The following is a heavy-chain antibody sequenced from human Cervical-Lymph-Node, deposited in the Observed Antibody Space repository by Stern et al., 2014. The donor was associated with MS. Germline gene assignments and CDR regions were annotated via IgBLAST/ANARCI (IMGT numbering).Heavy chain of an antibody. V-gene: IGHV1-69*01. J-gene: IGHJ5*02. CDR2: IIPIFGTA. CDR1: GGTFSSYA. D-gene: IGHD3-22*01. Sequence: QVQLVESGAEVKKPGSSVKVSCKASGGTFSSYAISWVRQAPGQGLEWMGGIIPIFGTANYAQKFQGRVTITADESTSTAYRELSSLRSEDTAVYYCARELHGYYYDSSGYYGFDPWGQGTLVTVSS. CDR3: ARELHGYYYDSSGYYGFDP.